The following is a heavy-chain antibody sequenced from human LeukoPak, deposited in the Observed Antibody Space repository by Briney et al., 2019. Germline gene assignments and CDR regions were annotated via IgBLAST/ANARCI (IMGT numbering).Heavy chain of an antibody. Sequence: QSGGSLRLSCAASGFTFSSYAMSWVRQAPGKGLEWVSAISGSGGSTYYADFVKGRFTISRDNSKNTLYLQMNSLRPEDTAVYYCAKGGYSSGWYAVGDFDYWGQGTLVTVSS. D-gene: IGHD6-19*01. CDR3: AKGGYSSGWYAVGDFDY. V-gene: IGHV3-23*01. J-gene: IGHJ4*02. CDR1: GFTFSSYA. CDR2: ISGSGGST.